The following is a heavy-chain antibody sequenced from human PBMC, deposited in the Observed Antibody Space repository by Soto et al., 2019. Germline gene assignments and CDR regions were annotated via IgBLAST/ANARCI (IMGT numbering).Heavy chain of an antibody. CDR1: GGSISSYY. V-gene: IGHV4-59*01. CDR3: ARVDSSSWFGPGYYYYYGMDV. CDR2: IYYSGST. J-gene: IGHJ6*02. Sequence: SETLSLTCTVSGGSISSYYWSWIRQPPGKGLGWIGYIYYSGSTNYNPSLKSRVTISVDTSKNQFSLKLSSVTAADTAVYYCARVDSSSWFGPGYYYYYGMDVWGQGTTVTVSS. D-gene: IGHD6-13*01.